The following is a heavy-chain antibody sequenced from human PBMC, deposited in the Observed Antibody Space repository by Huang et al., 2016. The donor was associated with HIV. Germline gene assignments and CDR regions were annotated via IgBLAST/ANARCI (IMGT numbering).Heavy chain of an antibody. CDR3: AIDRLVGATTGFDY. Sequence: QVQLVQSGAEVKKPGASVKVSCKVSGYTLTELSMHWVRQAPGKGLEWMEGGDPEDGETIYAQKFQGRVTMTEDTSTDTAYMELSSLRSEDTAVYDCAIDRLVGATTGFDYWGQGTLVTVSS. CDR2: GDPEDGET. J-gene: IGHJ4*02. CDR1: GYTLTELS. D-gene: IGHD1-26*01. V-gene: IGHV1-24*01.